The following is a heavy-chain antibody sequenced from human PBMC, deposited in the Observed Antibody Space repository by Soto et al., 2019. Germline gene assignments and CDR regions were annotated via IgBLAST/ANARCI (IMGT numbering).Heavy chain of an antibody. CDR2: ITDNSDTT. D-gene: IGHD5-18*01. CDR3: AKDARGYTFGTLDP. CDR1: GFTFNTYA. J-gene: IGHJ5*02. Sequence: PGGSLRLSCAASGFTFNTYAMSWVRQAPGKGLEWVSGITDNSDTTYYADFAKGRFTISRDNSKNTLYLQMNSLRAGDTALYYCAKDARGYTFGTLDPWGQGTLVTVSS. V-gene: IGHV3-23*01.